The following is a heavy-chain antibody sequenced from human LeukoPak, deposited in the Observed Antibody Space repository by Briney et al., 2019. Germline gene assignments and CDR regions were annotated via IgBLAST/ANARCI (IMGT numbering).Heavy chain of an antibody. CDR3: ASLDGSGSPCIDY. CDR2: ISSSSSYI. J-gene: IGHJ4*02. V-gene: IGHV3-21*01. Sequence: PGGSLRLSRAASGFTFSSYSMNWVRQAPGKGLEWVSSISSSSSYIYYADSVKGRFTISRDNAKNSLYLQMNSPRAEDTAVYYCASLDGSGSPCIDYWGQGTLVTVSS. D-gene: IGHD3-10*01. CDR1: GFTFSSYS.